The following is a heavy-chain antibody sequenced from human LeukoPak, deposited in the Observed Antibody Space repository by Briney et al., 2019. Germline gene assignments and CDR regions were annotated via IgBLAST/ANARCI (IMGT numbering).Heavy chain of an antibody. CDR1: GGSISSSNW. D-gene: IGHD2-2*01. CDR3: SNKVYCSTTSCRPASY. CDR2: IYHSGST. J-gene: IGHJ4*02. V-gene: IGHV4-4*02. Sequence: PSGTLSLTCAVSGGSISSSNWWSWVRQPPGKGLEWIGEIYHSGSTNYNPSLKSRVTISVDKSKNQFSLKLSSVTAADTAVYYCSNKVYCSTTSCRPASYWGLGSLVTVSS.